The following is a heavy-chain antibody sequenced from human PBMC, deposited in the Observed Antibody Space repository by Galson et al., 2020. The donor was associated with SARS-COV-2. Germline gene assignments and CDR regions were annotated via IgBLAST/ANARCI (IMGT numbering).Heavy chain of an antibody. D-gene: IGHD3-16*01. J-gene: IGHJ3*02. CDR2: IHPNSGVT. Sequence: ASVKVSCKASGYTFTGYYMHWVRQAPGQGLEWMGWIHPNSGVTNYAQKIQGRVTMTRDTSINTAYMELSSLRSDDTAVYYCARTALLVWEGPFDIWGQGTMVTVSS. CDR3: ARTALLVWEGPFDI. CDR1: GYTFTGYY. V-gene: IGHV1-2*02.